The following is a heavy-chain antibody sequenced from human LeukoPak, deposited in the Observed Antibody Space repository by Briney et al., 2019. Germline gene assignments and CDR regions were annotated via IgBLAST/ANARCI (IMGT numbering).Heavy chain of an antibody. D-gene: IGHD3-10*01. CDR3: ARGGSMVRGVL. CDR2: ISYDGSNK. J-gene: IGHJ4*02. Sequence: GGSLRLSCAASGFTFSSYAMHWVRQAPGKGLEWVAVISYDGSNKYYADSVRGRFIISRDKSRNTLYLQMNSLRVDDTAVYYCARGGSMVRGVLWGQGTLVTVSS. CDR1: GFTFSSYA. V-gene: IGHV3-30*14.